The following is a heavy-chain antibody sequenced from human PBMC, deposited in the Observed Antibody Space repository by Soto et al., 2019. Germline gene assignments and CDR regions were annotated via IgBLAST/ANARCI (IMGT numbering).Heavy chain of an antibody. CDR1: GFTFSNAW. CDR3: ATESWVFLSGYYPHYFDY. J-gene: IGHJ4*02. CDR2: IKSKTDGGTT. Sequence: PGGSLRLSCAASGFTFSNAWMNWVRQAPGKGLEWVGHIKSKTDGGTTDYAAPVKGRFTISRDDSKNTLYLQIDSLKTEDTAVYYCATESWVFLSGYYPHYFDYWGQGTLVTVSS. V-gene: IGHV3-15*07. D-gene: IGHD3-3*01.